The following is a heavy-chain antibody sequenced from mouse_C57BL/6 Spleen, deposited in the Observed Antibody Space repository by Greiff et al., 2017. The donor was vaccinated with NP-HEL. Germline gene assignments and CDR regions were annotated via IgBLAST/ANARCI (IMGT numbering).Heavy chain of an antibody. CDR1: GFTFSDYG. J-gene: IGHJ2*01. CDR3: AKEGYYGSRFDY. V-gene: IGHV5-17*01. Sequence: EVKLMESGGGLVKPGGSLKLSCAASGFTFSDYGMHWVRQAPEKGLEWVAYISSGSSTIYYADTVKGRFTISRDNAKNTLFLQLTSLRSEDTAMYYCAKEGYYGSRFDYWGQGTTLTVSS. CDR2: ISSGSSTI. D-gene: IGHD1-1*01.